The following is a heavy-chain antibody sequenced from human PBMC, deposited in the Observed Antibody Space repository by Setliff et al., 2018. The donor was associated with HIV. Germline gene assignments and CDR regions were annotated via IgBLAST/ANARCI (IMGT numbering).Heavy chain of an antibody. Sequence: ASVKVSCKASGYTFSNFAIGWLRQAPGQGLEWMGWISSYSDNTFYARSLQGRVTMTTDTASSTSYMELRSLRSDDTAMYYCARIRAGALLNAFDIWAQGTMVTVTS. J-gene: IGHJ3*02. CDR3: ARIRAGALLNAFDI. D-gene: IGHD1-26*01. V-gene: IGHV1-18*01. CDR2: ISSYSDNT. CDR1: GYTFSNFA.